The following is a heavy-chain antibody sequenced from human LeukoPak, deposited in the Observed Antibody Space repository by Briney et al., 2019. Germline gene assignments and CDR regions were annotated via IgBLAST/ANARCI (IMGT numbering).Heavy chain of an antibody. CDR2: IYYSGST. CDR3: ASGVGTTVTTLRFDP. J-gene: IGHJ5*02. CDR1: GGSISSYY. D-gene: IGHD4-17*01. Sequence: SGTLSLTCTVSGGSISSYYWSWIRQPPGKGLEWIGYIYYSGSTNYNPSLKSRVTISVDTSKNQFSLKLSSVTAADTAVYYCASGVGTTVTTLRFDPWGQGTLVTVSS. V-gene: IGHV4-59*01.